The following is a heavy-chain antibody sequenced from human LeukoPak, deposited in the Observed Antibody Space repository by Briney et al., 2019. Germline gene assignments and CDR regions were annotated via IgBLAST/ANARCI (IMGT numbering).Heavy chain of an antibody. CDR3: ARDFRHYYYGSGSYRGRFDP. J-gene: IGHJ5*02. Sequence: ASVKVSCKASGYTFTSYAMNWVRQAPGQGLEWMGWINTNTGNPTYAQGFTGRFVFSLDTSVSTAYLQISSLKAEDTAVYYCARDFRHYYYGSGSYRGRFDPWGQGTLVTVSS. D-gene: IGHD3-10*01. V-gene: IGHV7-4-1*02. CDR1: GYTFTSYA. CDR2: INTNTGNP.